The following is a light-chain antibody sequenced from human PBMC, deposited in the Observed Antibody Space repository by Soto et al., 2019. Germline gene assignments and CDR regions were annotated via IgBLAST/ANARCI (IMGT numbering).Light chain of an antibody. J-gene: IGLJ1*01. Sequence: QSVLTQPASVSGSPGQSITISCTGTSRDVGGYNYVSWYQQHPGKAPKLMIYDVSNRPSGISNRFSGSKSGNTASLTISGLQAEDEADYYCSSYTSSSTYVFGTGTKLTV. CDR3: SSYTSSSTYV. CDR2: DVS. V-gene: IGLV2-14*01. CDR1: SRDVGGYNY.